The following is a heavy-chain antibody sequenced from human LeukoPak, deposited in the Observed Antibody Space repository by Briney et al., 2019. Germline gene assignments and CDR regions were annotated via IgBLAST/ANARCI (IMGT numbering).Heavy chain of an antibody. J-gene: IGHJ5*02. V-gene: IGHV3-23*01. D-gene: IGHD3-10*01. CDR3: ACSELPPDSWFDP. Sequence: PGGSLRLSCAASGLSFSSYAMGWVRQAPGKGLEWVSDISRSGGSTFYADSVRGRFTISRDNSKNTLFLQMNSLSAEDTAVYCCACSELPPDSWFDPWGQGTLVTVSS. CDR1: GLSFSSYA. CDR2: ISRSGGST.